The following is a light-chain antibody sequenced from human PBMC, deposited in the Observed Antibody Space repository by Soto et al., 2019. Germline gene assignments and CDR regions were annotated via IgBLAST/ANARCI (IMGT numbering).Light chain of an antibody. CDR3: ATWDTSLSAVE. V-gene: IGLV1-51*01. Sequence: QSVLTQAPSVSAAPGQMVTISCSGSSSNIGNNYVSWYQQLPGTAPKLLIYDNNNRPSGIPDRFSGSKSGTSATLGITGLQTGDEADYYCATWDTSLSAVEFGGGTQLTVL. CDR1: SSNIGNNY. J-gene: IGLJ3*02. CDR2: DNN.